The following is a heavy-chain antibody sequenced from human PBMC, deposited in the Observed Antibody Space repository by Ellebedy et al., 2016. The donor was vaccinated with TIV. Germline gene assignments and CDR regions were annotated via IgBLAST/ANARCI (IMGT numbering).Heavy chain of an antibody. CDR3: GRGAVVPAAMRYFDH. Sequence: MPSETLSLTCTVSGGSISPYYWNWIRQPPGKGLEWIGYVYYSGSTSYNPSLKSRVTISVDTSKKQFSLRLNSVTAADTAVYYCGRGAVVPAAMRYFDHWGRGTLVTVSS. J-gene: IGHJ2*01. CDR2: VYYSGST. V-gene: IGHV4-59*08. CDR1: GGSISPYY. D-gene: IGHD2-2*01.